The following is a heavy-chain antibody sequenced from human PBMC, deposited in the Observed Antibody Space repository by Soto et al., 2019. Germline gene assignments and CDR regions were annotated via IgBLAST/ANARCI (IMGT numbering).Heavy chain of an antibody. CDR2: LSGSGGDT. Sequence: EVQLLESGGDLVQPGGSLRLSCVASGFTFSSFAMSWVRQAPGKGLEWVSTLSGSGGDTYYADSVNGRFTISRDKSKNTLYLQMDRVRVEDRPVYYCAKRGGYVYVWKSYRPDYWGQGTLVTVSS. CDR1: GFTFSSFA. D-gene: IGHD3-16*02. CDR3: AKRGGYVYVWKSYRPDY. J-gene: IGHJ4*02. V-gene: IGHV3-23*01.